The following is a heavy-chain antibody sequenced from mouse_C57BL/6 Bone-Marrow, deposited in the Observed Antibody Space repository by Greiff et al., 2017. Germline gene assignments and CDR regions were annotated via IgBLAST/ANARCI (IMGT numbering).Heavy chain of an antibody. J-gene: IGHJ2*01. CDR3: AREWDFDGYY. CDR2: IDPSDSYT. V-gene: IGHV1-59*01. CDR1: GYTFTSCW. D-gene: IGHD1-3*01. Sequence: QVQLQQPGAELVRPGTSVKLSCKASGYTFTSCWMHWVKQRPGQGLEWIGVIDPSDSYTNYNQKFKGKATLTVDTSSSTAYMQLSSLTSEDSAVYYCAREWDFDGYYWGHGTTLTVSS.